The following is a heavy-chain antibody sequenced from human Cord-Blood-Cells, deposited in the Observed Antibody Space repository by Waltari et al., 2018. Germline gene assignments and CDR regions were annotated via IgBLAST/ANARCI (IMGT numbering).Heavy chain of an antibody. J-gene: IGHJ4*02. CDR3: ARDFYFDY. V-gene: IGHV3-53*01. CDR1: GFTVSRNY. Sequence: EVQLVESGGGFIQPGGSLRLSCAASGFTVSRNYMSWVRQAPGKGLGGGSVRYSGRSTYYADSVECLCTISRDNSKSALYLQMNSLRAEDTAVYYCARDFYFDYLGQGTLVAVSS. CDR2: RYSGRST.